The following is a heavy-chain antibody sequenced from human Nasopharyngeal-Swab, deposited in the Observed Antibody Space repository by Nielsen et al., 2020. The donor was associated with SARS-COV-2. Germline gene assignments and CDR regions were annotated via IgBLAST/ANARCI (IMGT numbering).Heavy chain of an antibody. CDR3: ARGRDTRGRNWFDP. CDR2: IFYSGST. Sequence: GSLRLSCSVPGGSIRSSSYYWGWIRQPPGKGLEWIGSIFYSGSTNYNPSLKSRVTISVDTSKNQFSLQLSSVTAADTAVYYCARGRDTRGRNWFDPWGQGTLVTVSS. V-gene: IGHV4-39*07. CDR1: GGSIRSSSYY. J-gene: IGHJ5*02. D-gene: IGHD3-22*01.